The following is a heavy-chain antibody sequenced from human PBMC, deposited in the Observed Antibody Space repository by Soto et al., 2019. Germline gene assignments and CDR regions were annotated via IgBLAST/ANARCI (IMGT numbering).Heavy chain of an antibody. V-gene: IGHV3-23*01. J-gene: IGHJ4*01. CDR2: ISGSGDST. CDR1: GFTFSSYA. CDR3: ARRGSGSYYDY. Sequence: EVPLLESGGGLVQPGGSLRLSCAASGFTFSSYAMRWVRQAPGKGLEWVSAISGSGDSTYYADSVKGRFTTSRDNSKNTLYLQMNSLRAEDTAVYYCARRGSGSYYDYWGQEPWSPSPQ. D-gene: IGHD1-26*01.